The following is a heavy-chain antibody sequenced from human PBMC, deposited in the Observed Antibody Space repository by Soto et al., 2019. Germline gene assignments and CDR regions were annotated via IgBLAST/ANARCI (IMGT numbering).Heavy chain of an antibody. Sequence: ASVKVSCKASGYTFTSYYMHWVRQAPGQGLEWMGIINPSGGSTSYAQKFQCRVTMTRDTSTSTVYMELSSLRSEDTAVYYCARGCSGGSCYSPLSDYLGQGTLVTVSS. CDR2: INPSGGST. J-gene: IGHJ4*02. CDR3: ARGCSGGSCYSPLSDY. V-gene: IGHV1-46*01. CDR1: GYTFTSYY. D-gene: IGHD2-15*01.